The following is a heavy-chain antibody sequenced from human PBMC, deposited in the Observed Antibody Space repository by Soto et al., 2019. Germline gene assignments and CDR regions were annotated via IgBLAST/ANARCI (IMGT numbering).Heavy chain of an antibody. V-gene: IGHV4-30-4*01. Sequence: SETLSLTCTVSGGSISSGDYYWSWIRQPPGKGLEWIGYIYYSGSTYYNPSLKSRVTISVGRSKNQFSLKLSSVTAADTAVYYCARAAMVRGATIDYWGQGTLVTVSS. D-gene: IGHD3-10*01. CDR1: GGSISSGDYY. CDR3: ARAAMVRGATIDY. J-gene: IGHJ4*02. CDR2: IYYSGST.